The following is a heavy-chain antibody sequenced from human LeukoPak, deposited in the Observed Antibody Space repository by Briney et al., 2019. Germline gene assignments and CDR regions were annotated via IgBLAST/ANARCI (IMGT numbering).Heavy chain of an antibody. V-gene: IGHV1-2*02. D-gene: IGHD6-13*01. J-gene: IGHJ6*02. Sequence: ASVKGSCKASGYTFTGYYMHWVRQAPGQGLEWMGWINPNSGGTNYAQKFQGRVTMTRDTSISTAYMELSRLRSDDTAVYYCAKAAGTGYYYYYGMDVWGQGTTVTVSS. CDR3: AKAAGTGYYYYYGMDV. CDR1: GYTFTGYY. CDR2: INPNSGGT.